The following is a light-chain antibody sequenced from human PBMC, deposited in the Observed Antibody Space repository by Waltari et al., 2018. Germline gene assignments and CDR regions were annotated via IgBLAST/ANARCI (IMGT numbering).Light chain of an antibody. V-gene: IGKV3-20*01. CDR2: GAS. Sequence: EVVLTQSPGALSLSPGERATVPCRARQSLTKRYLAWYQQKPGQAPRLLMYGASSRAPGIPDRFSGSGSATDFTLTITRLEPEDFAVYYCHQYGSSILYTFGQGTKLEIK. CDR3: HQYGSSILYT. J-gene: IGKJ2*01. CDR1: QSLTKRY.